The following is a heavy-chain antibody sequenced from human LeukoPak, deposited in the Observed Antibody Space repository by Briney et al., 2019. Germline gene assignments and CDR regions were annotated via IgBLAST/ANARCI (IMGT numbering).Heavy chain of an antibody. Sequence: SETLSLTCAVYGGSFSGYYWSWIRQPPGKGLEWIGEINHSGSTNYNPSLKSRVTISVDTSKNQFSLELSSVTAADTAVYYCARGRGYSSSSAWFDPWGQGTLVTVSS. J-gene: IGHJ5*02. CDR2: INHSGST. CDR3: ARGRGYSSSSAWFDP. D-gene: IGHD6-6*01. V-gene: IGHV4-34*01. CDR1: GGSFSGYY.